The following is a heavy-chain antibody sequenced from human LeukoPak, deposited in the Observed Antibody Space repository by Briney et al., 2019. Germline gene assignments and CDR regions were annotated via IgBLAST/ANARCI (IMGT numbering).Heavy chain of an antibody. Sequence: ASVKVSCKASGYTFTGYYMHWVRQAPGQGLEWMGWINPNSGGTNYAQKFQGRVTMTRDTSISTAYMELSRLRSDDTAVYYCARVRLGVPAAMNYWGQGTLVTVSS. CDR1: GYTFTGYY. CDR2: INPNSGGT. V-gene: IGHV1-2*02. CDR3: ARVRLGVPAAMNY. J-gene: IGHJ4*02. D-gene: IGHD2-2*01.